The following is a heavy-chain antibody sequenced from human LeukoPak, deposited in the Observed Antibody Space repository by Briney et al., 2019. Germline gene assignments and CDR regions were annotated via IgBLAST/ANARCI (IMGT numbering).Heavy chain of an antibody. Sequence: GSLRLSCSASDFSFITYAMSWVRQAPGKGLEWVSSISGGGDATYYADSVKGRFTSSRDNSKNTVYLQMISLRPDDTAVYYCARDAAVAGAHDYYYYMDVWGKGTTVTVSS. V-gene: IGHV3-23*01. CDR1: DFSFITYA. CDR3: ARDAAVAGAHDYYYYMDV. D-gene: IGHD6-19*01. CDR2: ISGGGDAT. J-gene: IGHJ6*03.